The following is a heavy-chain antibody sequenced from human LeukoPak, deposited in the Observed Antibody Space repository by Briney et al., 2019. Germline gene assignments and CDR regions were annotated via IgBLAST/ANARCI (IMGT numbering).Heavy chain of an antibody. CDR3: ARQAIAAAVFWFDP. CDR1: GGSISSSSYY. CDR2: IYYSGST. J-gene: IGHJ5*02. Sequence: SETLSLTCTVSGGSISSSSYYWGWIRQPPGKGLEWIGSIYYSGSTYYNPSLKSRVTISVDTSKNQFSLKLSSVTAADTAAYYCARQAIAAAVFWFDPWGQGTLVTVSS. D-gene: IGHD6-13*01. V-gene: IGHV4-39*01.